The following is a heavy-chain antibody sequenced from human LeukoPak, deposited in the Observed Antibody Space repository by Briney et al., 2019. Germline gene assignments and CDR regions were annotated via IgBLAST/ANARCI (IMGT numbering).Heavy chain of an antibody. CDR1: GFTFSSYS. D-gene: IGHD3-16*01. Sequence: GGSLRLSCAASGFTFSSYSMNWVRQAPGKGLEWVSVISISGGNTDYADSVKGRFTISRDNSKNTLYLQMNSLRAEDTAIYYCVKGWGAFDYWGQGTLVTVSS. CDR3: VKGWGAFDY. V-gene: IGHV3-23*01. J-gene: IGHJ4*02. CDR2: ISISGGNT.